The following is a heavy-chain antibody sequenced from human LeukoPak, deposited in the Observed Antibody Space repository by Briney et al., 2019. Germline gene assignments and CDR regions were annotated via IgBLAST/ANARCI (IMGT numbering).Heavy chain of an antibody. CDR3: VRGVPKTSYYYYYMDV. CDR2: IKQDGSEK. J-gene: IGHJ6*03. D-gene: IGHD4-11*01. CDR1: GFTFSSYW. Sequence: GGSLRLSCAASGFTFSSYWMGWVRQAPGKGLEWVANIKQDGSEKYYVDSVKGRFTISRDNAKNSLYLQMNSLRAEDTAVYYCVRGVPKTSYYYYYMDVWGKGTTVTVSS. V-gene: IGHV3-7*01.